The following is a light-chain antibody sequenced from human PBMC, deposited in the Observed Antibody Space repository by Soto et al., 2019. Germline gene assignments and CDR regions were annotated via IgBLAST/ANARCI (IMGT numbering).Light chain of an antibody. V-gene: IGLV2-14*01. CDR1: SSDVGDYDY. J-gene: IGLJ3*02. Sequence: QSVLTQPASVSGSPGQSITISCTGTSSDVGDYDYVSWYQQHPGKAPKLMIYEVNNRPSGVPDRFSGSKSGSTASLTISGLQAEDEAEYYCCLSPGSLTWLFGGGTKLTVL. CDR2: EVN. CDR3: CLSPGSLTWL.